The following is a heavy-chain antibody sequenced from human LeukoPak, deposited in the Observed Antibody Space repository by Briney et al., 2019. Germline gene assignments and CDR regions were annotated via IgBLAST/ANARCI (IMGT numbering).Heavy chain of an antibody. Sequence: ASVKVSCKASGYTFTSYGISWVRQAPGQGLEWMGWISAYNGNTNYAQKLQGRVTMTTDTSTSTAYMELRSLRSDDTAVYYCARGSSYYYDSSGVNYYYYGMDVWGQGTTVTVSS. CDR2: ISAYNGNT. D-gene: IGHD3-22*01. J-gene: IGHJ6*02. CDR1: GYTFTSYG. CDR3: ARGSSYYYDSSGVNYYYYGMDV. V-gene: IGHV1-18*01.